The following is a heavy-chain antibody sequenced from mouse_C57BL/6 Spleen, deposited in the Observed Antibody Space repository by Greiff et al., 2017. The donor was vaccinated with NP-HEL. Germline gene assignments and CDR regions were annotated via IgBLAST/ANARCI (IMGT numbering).Heavy chain of an antibody. Sequence: VQLQQSGPELVKPGASVKISCKASGYAFSSSWMNWVKQRPGKGLEWIGRIYPGDGDTNYNGKFKGKATLTADKSSSTAYRQLSSLTSEDSAVYFCARENGAQWGQGTTLTVSS. CDR1: GYAFSSSW. CDR3: ARENGAQ. J-gene: IGHJ2*01. V-gene: IGHV1-82*01. CDR2: IYPGDGDT.